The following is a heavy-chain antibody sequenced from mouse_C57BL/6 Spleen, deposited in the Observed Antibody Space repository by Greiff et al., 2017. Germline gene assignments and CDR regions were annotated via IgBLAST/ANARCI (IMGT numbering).Heavy chain of an antibody. J-gene: IGHJ2*01. V-gene: IGHV3-6*01. CDR3: AGCCYSYCFAY. D-gene: IGHD2-12*01. CDR2: ISYDGSN. CDR1: GYSITSGYY. Sequence: EVHLVESGPGLVKPSPSLSLTCSVTGYSITSGYYWKWIRQFAGNKLEWMGYISYDGSNNYNPYLKNRITITRDTSKNPAFLKLNCVTTEDTATYHCAGCCYSYCFAYWGQGTTLTVSS.